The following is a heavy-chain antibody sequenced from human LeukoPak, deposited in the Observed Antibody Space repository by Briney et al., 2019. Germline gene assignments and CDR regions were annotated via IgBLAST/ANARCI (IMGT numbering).Heavy chain of an antibody. J-gene: IGHJ4*02. V-gene: IGHV1-18*01. D-gene: IGHD3-3*01. Sequence: GASVKVSCKTSRYTFTCCGISWVRHAPGQGLEWMWWSSAYNGNTNYAQKRHGRVTMTTDTSTSTAYMELRSLRPDDTAVYYCARWSGEPYFDYWGQGTLVTVSS. CDR3: ARWSGEPYFDY. CDR1: RYTFTCCG. CDR2: SSAYNGNT.